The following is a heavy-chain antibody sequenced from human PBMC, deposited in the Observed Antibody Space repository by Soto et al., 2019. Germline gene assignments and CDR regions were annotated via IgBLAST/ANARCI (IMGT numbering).Heavy chain of an antibody. J-gene: IGHJ6*02. CDR3: TSSYYVFWSGYFKYYYYYGMDV. D-gene: IGHD3-3*01. Sequence: GGSLRLSCAASGFTFSNAWMNWVRQAPGKGLEWVGRIKSKTDGGTTDYAAPVKGRFTISRDDSKNTLYLQMNSLKTEDTAVYYCTSSYYVFWSGYFKYYYYYGMDVWGQGTTVTVSS. CDR1: GFTFSNAW. CDR2: IKSKTDGGTT. V-gene: IGHV3-15*07.